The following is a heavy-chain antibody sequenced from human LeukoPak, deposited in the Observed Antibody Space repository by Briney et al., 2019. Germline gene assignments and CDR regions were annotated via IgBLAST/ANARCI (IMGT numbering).Heavy chain of an antibody. Sequence: GGSLRLSCAASGFTFSNYAMSWVRQAPGKGLKWVSAISGGGGTTYYADSVKGRFTISRDNSKNILYLQMNSLRAEDTAVYYCAKDGIAAAGDAFDIWGQGTMVTVSS. CDR3: AKDGIAAAGDAFDI. V-gene: IGHV3-23*01. J-gene: IGHJ3*02. CDR1: GFTFSNYA. D-gene: IGHD6-13*01. CDR2: ISGGGGTT.